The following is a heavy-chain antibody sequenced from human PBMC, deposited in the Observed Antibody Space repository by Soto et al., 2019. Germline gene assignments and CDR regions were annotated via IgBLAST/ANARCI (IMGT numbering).Heavy chain of an antibody. CDR3: ARDSPDSSGLYDAFDI. Sequence: ASVKVSCKASGYTFTSYYMHWVRQAPGQGLGWMGIINPSGGSTSYAQKFQGRVTMTRDTSTSTVYMELSSLRSEDTAVYYCARDSPDSSGLYDAFDIWGQGTMVTVSS. J-gene: IGHJ3*02. D-gene: IGHD3-22*01. CDR2: INPSGGST. CDR1: GYTFTSYY. V-gene: IGHV1-46*01.